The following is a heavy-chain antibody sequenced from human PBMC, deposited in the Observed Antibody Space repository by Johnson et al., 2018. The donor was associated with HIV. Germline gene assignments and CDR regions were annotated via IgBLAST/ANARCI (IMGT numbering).Heavy chain of an antibody. Sequence: CAASGFTVSSNYMSWVRQAPGKGLEWVSVIYSGGSTYYADSVKGRFTISRDNSKNTLYLQMNSLRAEDTAGYYCSAPSLGGATFDAFDIWGQGTMVTVSS. CDR2: IYSGGST. CDR3: SAPSLGGATFDAFDI. CDR1: GFTVSSNY. D-gene: IGHD1-26*01. J-gene: IGHJ3*02. V-gene: IGHV3-53*01.